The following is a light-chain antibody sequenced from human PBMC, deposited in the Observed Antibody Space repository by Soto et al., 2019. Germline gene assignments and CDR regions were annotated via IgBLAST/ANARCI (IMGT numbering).Light chain of an antibody. CDR2: DAY. V-gene: IGKV1-5*01. Sequence: DIQMTQSPSILSASVGDRVTITCRASQIISSRLAWYQQKPGKAPKLLIYDAYNLESGVPSRFSGSGSGTEFTLTISSLQPDDFATYYCQQYNSYSLTFGGGTKVDMK. J-gene: IGKJ4*01. CDR3: QQYNSYSLT. CDR1: QIISSR.